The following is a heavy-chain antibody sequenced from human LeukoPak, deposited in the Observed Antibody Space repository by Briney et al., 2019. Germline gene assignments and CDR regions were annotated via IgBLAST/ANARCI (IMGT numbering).Heavy chain of an antibody. CDR3: ARRFGD. V-gene: IGHV3-48*03. J-gene: IGHJ4*02. CDR2: IRDDGTLK. Sequence: EPGGSLRLSCVGSGLTFGGFEMNWVRQAPGKGLEWVSYIRDDGTLKTYADSVKGRFTISRDNAKNSLYLQMNSLRAEDTAIYYCARRFGDWGQGTLVTVSS. CDR1: GLTFGGFE. D-gene: IGHD3-3*01.